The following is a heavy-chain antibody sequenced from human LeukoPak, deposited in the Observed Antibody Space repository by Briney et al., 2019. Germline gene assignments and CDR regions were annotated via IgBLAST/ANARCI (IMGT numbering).Heavy chain of an antibody. J-gene: IGHJ4*02. CDR3: ARAGSYGWDFDY. CDR2: IYTSGST. V-gene: IGHV4-61*02. CDR1: GDSISSGIHY. Sequence: SETLSLTCTVSGDSISSGIHYWNWIRQPAGKGLEWIGRIYTSGSTNYNPSLKSRVTISLDTSKNQFSLNVSSVTAADTAVYYCARAGSYGWDFDYWGQGTLVTVSS. D-gene: IGHD5-18*01.